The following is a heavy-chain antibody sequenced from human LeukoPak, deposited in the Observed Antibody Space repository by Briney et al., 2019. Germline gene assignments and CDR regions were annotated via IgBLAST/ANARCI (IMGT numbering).Heavy chain of an antibody. CDR3: VRELSGGYFDY. D-gene: IGHD3-10*01. CDR1: GYSFTSYY. Sequence: ASVKVSCKASGYSFTSYYIHWVRQAPGQGLEWMGILHPSGGSTNYQQTLRGRVSMTRDTSTSTVYVGLSSLRSEDTAVYYCVRELSGGYFDYWGQGTLVTVSS. V-gene: IGHV1-46*01. CDR2: LHPSGGST. J-gene: IGHJ4*02.